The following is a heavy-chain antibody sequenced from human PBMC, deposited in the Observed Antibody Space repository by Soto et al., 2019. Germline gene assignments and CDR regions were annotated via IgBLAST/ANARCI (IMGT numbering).Heavy chain of an antibody. CDR3: AKDRDFWTGSGIDY. D-gene: IGHD3-3*01. CDR2: LSGSGDNT. V-gene: IGHV3-23*01. J-gene: IGHJ4*02. Sequence: PGGSLRLSCAASGFIFSGYAMSWVRQAPGKGLEWVSTLSGSGDNTYYADSLKGRFTISRDTSKNTLHLQMNSLRAEDTAVYFCAKDRDFWTGSGIDYWGQGTLVTVSS. CDR1: GFIFSGYA.